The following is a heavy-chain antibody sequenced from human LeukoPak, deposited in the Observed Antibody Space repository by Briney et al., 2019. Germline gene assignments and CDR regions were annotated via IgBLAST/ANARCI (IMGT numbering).Heavy chain of an antibody. CDR3: AREPLRQQQLVPCYFDY. V-gene: IGHV1-69*04. CDR1: GGTFSSYA. D-gene: IGHD6-13*01. Sequence: SVKVSCKASGGTFSSYAISWVRQAPGQGLEWMGRIIPILGIANYAQKFQGRVTITADKSTSTAYMELSSLRSEDTAVYYCAREPLRQQQLVPCYFDYWGQGTLVTVSS. CDR2: IIPILGIA. J-gene: IGHJ4*02.